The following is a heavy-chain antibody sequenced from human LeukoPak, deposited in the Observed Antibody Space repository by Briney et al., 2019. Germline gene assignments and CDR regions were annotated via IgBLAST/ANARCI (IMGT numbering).Heavy chain of an antibody. CDR3: ARWVSSGSVDP. V-gene: IGHV3-11*01. D-gene: IGHD6-19*01. CDR1: GFTFSDYY. J-gene: IGHJ5*02. CDR2: ISSSGSTI. Sequence: GGSLRLSCAASGFTFSDYYMSWIRQAPGKGLEWVSYISSSGSTIYYADSVKGRFTISRDNAKNSLHLQMNSLRAEDTAVYYCARWVSSGSVDPWGQGTLVTVSS.